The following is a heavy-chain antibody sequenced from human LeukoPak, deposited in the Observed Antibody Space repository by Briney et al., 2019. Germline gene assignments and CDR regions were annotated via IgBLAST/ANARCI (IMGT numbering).Heavy chain of an antibody. CDR2: INPSGGSP. CDR1: GYTFTSYY. J-gene: IGHJ4*02. Sequence: ASVKVSCKASGYTFTSYYMHWVRQAPGQGLEWMGLINPSGGSPSYAQGFQGRITMTRDTSTSTVYMEVSSLRSEDSAVYYCARAGAYSSGVFAYWGQGTLVTVSS. CDR3: ARAGAYSSGVFAY. V-gene: IGHV1-46*01. D-gene: IGHD6-19*01.